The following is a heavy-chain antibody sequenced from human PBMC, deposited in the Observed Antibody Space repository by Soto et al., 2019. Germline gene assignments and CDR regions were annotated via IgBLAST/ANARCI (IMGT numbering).Heavy chain of an antibody. J-gene: IGHJ4*02. Sequence: ASVKVSCKASGYTFTSYGISWVRQAPGQGLEWMGWISAYNGNTNYAQKLQGRVTMTTDTSTSTAYMELRSLRSDDTAVYYCAREPCGYCSGGSSQRAFDYWGQGTLVTVSS. V-gene: IGHV1-18*01. D-gene: IGHD2-15*01. CDR2: ISAYNGNT. CDR1: GYTFTSYG. CDR3: AREPCGYCSGGSSQRAFDY.